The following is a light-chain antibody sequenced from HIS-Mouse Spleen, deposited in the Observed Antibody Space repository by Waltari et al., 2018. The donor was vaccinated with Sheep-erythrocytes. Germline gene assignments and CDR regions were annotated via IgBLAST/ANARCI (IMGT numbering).Light chain of an antibody. V-gene: IGLV1-44*01. CDR2: SNN. J-gene: IGLJ2*01. Sequence: QAVPTQPPSASGTPGQRVTLSCPGSSTRIRDQPVTWYQQPPGTAPKRLIYSNNQRPSGVPDRFSGSKSGTSASLAISGLQSEDEADYYCAAWDDSLNGVVFGGGTKLTVL. CDR3: AAWDDSLNGVV. CDR1: STRIRDQP.